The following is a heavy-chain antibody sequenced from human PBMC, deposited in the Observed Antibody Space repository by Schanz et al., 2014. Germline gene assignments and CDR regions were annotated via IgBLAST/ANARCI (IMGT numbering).Heavy chain of an antibody. D-gene: IGHD3-10*01. V-gene: IGHV1-46*01. CDR1: GYPFTNYY. J-gene: IGHJ6*02. CDR2: VNPGGGST. CDR3: VRDAGWAFGDYHGMDV. Sequence: QVHLEQSGPEVKKPGASVKLSCRASGYPFTNYYIHWVRQAPGQGLEWMGIVNPGGGSTSVAQRFQTRVTLTRDTSTGTVYMELSSLRSEDAAVYYCVRDAGWAFGDYHGMDVWGQGTSVTVSS.